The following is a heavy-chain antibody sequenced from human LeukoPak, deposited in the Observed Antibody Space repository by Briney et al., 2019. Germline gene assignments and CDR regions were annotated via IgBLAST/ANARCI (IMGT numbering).Heavy chain of an antibody. Sequence: GGSLRLSCAASGFTFSSYAMSWVRQAPGKGLEWVSAISGSGGSTYYADSMKGRFTISRDNSNNTLYLQMNSLRAGDTAVYYCAKGGRSRNDAFDIWGQGTMVTVSS. CDR2: ISGSGGST. CDR1: GFTFSSYA. D-gene: IGHD3-10*01. V-gene: IGHV3-23*01. J-gene: IGHJ3*02. CDR3: AKGGRSRNDAFDI.